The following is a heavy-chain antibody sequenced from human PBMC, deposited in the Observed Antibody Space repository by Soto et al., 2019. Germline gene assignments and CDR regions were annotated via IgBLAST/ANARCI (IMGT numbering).Heavy chain of an antibody. CDR2: INHSGST. J-gene: IGHJ4*02. CDR1: GGSFSGYY. Sequence: SETLSLTCAVYGGSFSGYYWSWIRQPPGKGLEWIGEINHSGSTNYNPSLKSRVTISVDTSKNQFSLKLSSVTAADTAVYYCARKRAAAGIWGQGTLVTVSS. CDR3: ARKRAAAGI. D-gene: IGHD6-13*01. V-gene: IGHV4-34*01.